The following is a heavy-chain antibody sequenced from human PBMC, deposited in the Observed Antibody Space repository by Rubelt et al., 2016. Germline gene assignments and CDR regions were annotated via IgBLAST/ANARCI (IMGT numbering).Heavy chain of an antibody. CDR3: ASRGEKYSKYNWFDP. CDR1: GFTFSSYG. V-gene: IGHV3-33*01. J-gene: IGHJ5*02. Sequence: QVQLVESGGGVVQPGRSLRLSCAASGFTFSSYGMHWVRQAPGKGLEWVAVIWYDGSNKYYAVSGKGGLTISRGNSQNTLYLQMNSLRAEDTAVYYCASRGEKYSKYNWFDPWGQGTLVTVSS. D-gene: IGHD4-11*01. CDR2: IWYDGSNK.